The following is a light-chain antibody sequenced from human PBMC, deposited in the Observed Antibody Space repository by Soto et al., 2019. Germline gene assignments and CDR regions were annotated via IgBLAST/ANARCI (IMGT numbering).Light chain of an antibody. V-gene: IGLV2-14*01. J-gene: IGLJ1*01. Sequence: QSALTQPASVSGSPGQSITISCTGTSSDVGGYNYVSWYQQHPGKAPKLMIYDVSNRPSGVSNRFSGSKSGNTASLTISGLQAEDEAHYYCNSYTSSITLYVFGTGTKLTVL. CDR3: NSYTSSITLYV. CDR2: DVS. CDR1: SSDVGGYNY.